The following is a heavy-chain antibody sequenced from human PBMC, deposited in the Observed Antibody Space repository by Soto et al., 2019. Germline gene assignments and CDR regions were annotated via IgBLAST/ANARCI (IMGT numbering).Heavy chain of an antibody. Sequence: QVPLVQSGAEVKKPGASVKVSCKASGYTFTSYAMHWVRQAPGQSLEWMGWVNGGNGNTKYSQKFQDRVTMTRDTSASTAYMELSSLRSEDTAVYYCARGIAVAGNYWGQGTLVTVSS. D-gene: IGHD6-19*01. CDR2: VNGGNGNT. CDR1: GYTFTSYA. V-gene: IGHV1-3*01. J-gene: IGHJ4*02. CDR3: ARGIAVAGNY.